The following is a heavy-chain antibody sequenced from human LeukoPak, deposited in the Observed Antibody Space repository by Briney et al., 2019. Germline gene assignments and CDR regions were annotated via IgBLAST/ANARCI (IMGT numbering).Heavy chain of an antibody. CDR2: FYYSGST. J-gene: IGHJ4*02. V-gene: IGHV4-39*01. Sequence: PSETLSLTCTVSGDSIISSSYYWGWIRQPPGKGLEWIGSFYYSGSTYYNPSLKSRVTISVDKSKKHFSMKLSSATAADTAVYYCARHDRAQVLGSCSGTSCQLRAFFDYWGQGTLVTVSS. CDR3: ARHDRAQVLGSCSGTSCQLRAFFDY. CDR1: GDSIISSSYY. D-gene: IGHD2-15*01.